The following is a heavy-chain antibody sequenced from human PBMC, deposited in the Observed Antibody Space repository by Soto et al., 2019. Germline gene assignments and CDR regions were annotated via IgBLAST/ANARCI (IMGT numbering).Heavy chain of an antibody. CDR1: GFTFSSYD. J-gene: IGHJ3*02. Sequence: LRLSCAASGFTFSSYDMHWVRQATGKGLEWVSAIGTAGDTYYPGSVKGRFTISRENAKNSLYLQMNSLRAEDTAVYYCARGKNFWSGLDAFDIWGQGTMVTVSS. D-gene: IGHD3-3*01. CDR2: IGTAGDT. V-gene: IGHV3-13*01. CDR3: ARGKNFWSGLDAFDI.